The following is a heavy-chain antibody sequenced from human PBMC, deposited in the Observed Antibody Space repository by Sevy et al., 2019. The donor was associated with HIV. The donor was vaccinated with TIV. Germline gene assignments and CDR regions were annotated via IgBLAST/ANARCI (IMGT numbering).Heavy chain of an antibody. D-gene: IGHD1-26*01. CDR1: GGSISSYY. CDR3: ARVTGWELHNQYFQH. CDR2: IYYSGST. V-gene: IGHV4-59*01. Sequence: SETLSLTCTVSGGSISSYYWSWIRQPPGKGLEWIGYIYYSGSTNYNPSLKSRVTISVDTSKNQFSLKLGSVTAADTAVYYCARVTGWELHNQYFQHWGQGTLVTVSS. J-gene: IGHJ1*01.